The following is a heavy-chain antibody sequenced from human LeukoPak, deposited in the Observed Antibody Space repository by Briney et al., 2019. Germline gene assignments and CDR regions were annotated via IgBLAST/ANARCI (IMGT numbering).Heavy chain of an antibody. J-gene: IGHJ5*02. Sequence: PGGSLRLSCAASGFTVSSNYMSWVRQAPGKGLEWVSVIYSGGSTYYADSVKGRFTISRDNSKNTLYLQMNSLRAEDTAVYYCARGVWSGSSWGLYNWFDPWGQGALVTVSS. CDR2: IYSGGST. CDR1: GFTVSSNY. V-gene: IGHV3-53*01. D-gene: IGHD3-3*01. CDR3: ARGVWSGSSWGLYNWFDP.